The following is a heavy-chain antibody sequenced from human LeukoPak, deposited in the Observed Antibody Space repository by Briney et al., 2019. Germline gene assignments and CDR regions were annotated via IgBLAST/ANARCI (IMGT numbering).Heavy chain of an antibody. CDR1: GFTVSSNY. CDR3: AKDTYCSSTSCPDY. J-gene: IGHJ4*02. Sequence: GGSLRLSCAASGFTVSSNYMSWVRQAPGKGLEWVSVIYSGGSTYYADSVKGRFTISRDNSKNTLYLQMNSLRAEDTAVYYCAKDTYCSSTSCPDYWGQGTLATVSS. V-gene: IGHV3-66*01. D-gene: IGHD2-2*01. CDR2: IYSGGST.